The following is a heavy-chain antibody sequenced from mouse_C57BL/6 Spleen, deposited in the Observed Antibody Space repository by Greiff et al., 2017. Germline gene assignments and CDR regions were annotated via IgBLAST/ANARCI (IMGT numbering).Heavy chain of an antibody. CDR3: ARSLVTTVVARYFGG. Sequence: QVQLKESGAELARPGASVKLSCKASGYTFTSYGISWVKQRAGQGLEWIGEIYPRSGNTYYNEKFKGKATLTADKSSSTAYLELRSLTSEDSAVYFCARSLVTTVVARYFGGWGTGATVTVAS. D-gene: IGHD1-1*01. CDR1: GYTFTSYG. V-gene: IGHV1-81*01. J-gene: IGHJ1*03. CDR2: IYPRSGNT.